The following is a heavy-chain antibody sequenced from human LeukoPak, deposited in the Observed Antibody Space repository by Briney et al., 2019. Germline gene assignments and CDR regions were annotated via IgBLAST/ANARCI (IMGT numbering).Heavy chain of an antibody. J-gene: IGHJ5*02. CDR3: ARARSYYYDSSGYPNWFDP. CDR2: IYHSGST. CDR1: GYSNSSGYY. Sequence: SETLSLTCTVSGYSNSSGYYWGWIRQPPGKGLEWIGSIYHSGSTYYNPSLKSRVTISVDTSKNQFSLKLSSVTAADTAVYYCARARSYYYDSSGYPNWFDPWGQGTLVTVSS. D-gene: IGHD3-22*01. V-gene: IGHV4-38-2*02.